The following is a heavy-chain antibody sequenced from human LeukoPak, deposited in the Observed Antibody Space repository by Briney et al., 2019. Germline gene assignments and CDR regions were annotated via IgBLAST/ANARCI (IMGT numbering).Heavy chain of an antibody. V-gene: IGHV1-2*06. CDR1: GYTFTGYY. CDR2: INPNSGGT. J-gene: IGHJ5*02. CDR3: ASRRSTSSPFDP. D-gene: IGHD2-2*01. Sequence: ASVKVSCKASGYTFTGYYTHWVRQAPGQGLEWMGRINPNSGGTNYAQKFQGRVTMTRDTSISTAYMELSRLRSDDTAVYYCASRRSTSSPFDPWGQGTLVTVSS.